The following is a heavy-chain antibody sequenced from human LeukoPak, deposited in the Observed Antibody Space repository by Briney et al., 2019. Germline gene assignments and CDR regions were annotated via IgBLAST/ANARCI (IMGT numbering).Heavy chain of an antibody. V-gene: IGHV3-30*18. Sequence: PGRSLRLSCAASGFTFSSYGMHWVRQAPGKGLEWVAVISYDGSYKQYADSVKGRFTITRDNSKNTLYLQMNSLRAEDTAVYYCAKSKVVVAVYYYYFGMDVWGQGTTVTVPS. CDR2: ISYDGSYK. CDR1: GFTFSSYG. J-gene: IGHJ6*02. CDR3: AKSKVVVAVYYYYFGMDV. D-gene: IGHD2-15*01.